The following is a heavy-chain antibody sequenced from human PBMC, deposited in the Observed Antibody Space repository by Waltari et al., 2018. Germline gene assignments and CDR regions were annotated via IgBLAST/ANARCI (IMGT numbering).Heavy chain of an antibody. CDR3: AREAYIVVVPATRRAGAFDI. CDR2: IYTSGST. Sequence: QVQLQESGPGLVKPSETLSLTCTVSGGSISSYYWSWIRQPAGKGLEWIRRIYTSGSTNYNPSLKSRVTMSVDTSKNQFSLKLSSVTAADTAVYYCAREAYIVVVPATRRAGAFDIWGQGTMVTVSS. CDR1: GGSISSYY. D-gene: IGHD2-2*01. J-gene: IGHJ3*02. V-gene: IGHV4-4*07.